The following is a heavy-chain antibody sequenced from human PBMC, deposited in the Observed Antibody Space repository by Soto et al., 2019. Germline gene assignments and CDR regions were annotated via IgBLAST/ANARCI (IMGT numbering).Heavy chain of an antibody. J-gene: IGHJ4*02. V-gene: IGHV4-31*11. D-gene: IGHD3-16*02. CDR2: ISHKST. Sequence: PWETLSLTCAVSGVSISSDAYYWSWIRQHPGKGLEWIGFISHKSTYYNPSLKSRLILSIDTSKNQFSLKLTSVTAADTAVYYCVRYRFTGTWSKFDYWGQGALVNVS. CDR1: GVSISSDAYY. CDR3: VRYRFTGTWSKFDY.